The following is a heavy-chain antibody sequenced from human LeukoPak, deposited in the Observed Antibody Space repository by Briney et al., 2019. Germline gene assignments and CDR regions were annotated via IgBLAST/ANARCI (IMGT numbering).Heavy chain of an antibody. J-gene: IGHJ2*01. CDR3: ARRVVNNRNWYFNL. CDR1: GYSFTNYW. CDR2: IYPGDSDT. D-gene: IGHD4-23*01. V-gene: IGHV5-51*01. Sequence: GESLKISCQGSGYSFTNYWIAWVRQMPGKSLGWIGVIYPGDSDTRYSQSLQGQVTISADKSIGTAYLQWSSLRASDTAMYYCARRVVNNRNWYFNLWGRGTLVTVSS.